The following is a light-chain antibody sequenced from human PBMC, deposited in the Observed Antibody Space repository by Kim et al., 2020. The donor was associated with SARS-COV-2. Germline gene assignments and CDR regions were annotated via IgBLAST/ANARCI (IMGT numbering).Light chain of an antibody. CDR2: GVY. CDR1: QTVGSTS. V-gene: IGKV3-20*01. CDR3: QHYAGSPPMYT. Sequence: GDRATLSCRASQTVGSTSLAWYQQKPGQAPSLLIYGVYKRATGIPDRFSGSGSETGFTLTISRLEPEDCALYYCQHYAGSPPMYTFGQGTKLEI. J-gene: IGKJ2*01.